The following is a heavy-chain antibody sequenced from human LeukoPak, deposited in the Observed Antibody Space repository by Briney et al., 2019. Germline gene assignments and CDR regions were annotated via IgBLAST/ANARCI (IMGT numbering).Heavy chain of an antibody. CDR2: MNPNSGDT. D-gene: IGHD6-19*01. Sequence: ASVKVSCKASGYTFTSYDINWVRQATGQGLEWMGWMNPNSGDTNYAQKFQGRVTMTRDTSISTAYMELSRLRSDDTAVYYCARDKSGSSGWYSYFDYWGQGTLVTVSS. J-gene: IGHJ4*02. V-gene: IGHV1-2*02. CDR1: GYTFTSYD. CDR3: ARDKSGSSGWYSYFDY.